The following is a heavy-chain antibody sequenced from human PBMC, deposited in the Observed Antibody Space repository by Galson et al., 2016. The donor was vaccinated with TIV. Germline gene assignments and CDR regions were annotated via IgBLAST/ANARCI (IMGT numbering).Heavy chain of an antibody. V-gene: IGHV4-61*02. CDR2: IYSSGTT. Sequence: TLSLTCSVPSDSISSSIYFWSWIRQPAGKGLEWIGRIYSSGTTNYNPSLKSRVAISVDTSRNQFSLKLSSVTAADTAVYYCARASSSGWDNGDDAFDKWGQGTMVTVSS. CDR1: SDSISSSIYF. CDR3: ARASSSGWDNGDDAFDK. J-gene: IGHJ3*02. D-gene: IGHD6-19*01.